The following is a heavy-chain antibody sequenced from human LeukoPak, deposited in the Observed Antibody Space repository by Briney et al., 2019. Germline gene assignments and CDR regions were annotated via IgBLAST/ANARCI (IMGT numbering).Heavy chain of an antibody. CDR2: IYYSGST. D-gene: IGHD5-18*01. CDR1: GGSIRSDY. V-gene: IGHV4-59*01. J-gene: IGHJ4*02. Sequence: SETLSLTCIVSGGSIRSDYWSWVRQPPGKGLEWIGYIYYSGSTNYNPSLKSRVTISVDTSKNQFSLKLNSVTAADTAVYFCARERAAMDSWGQGTLVTVSS. CDR3: ARERAAMDS.